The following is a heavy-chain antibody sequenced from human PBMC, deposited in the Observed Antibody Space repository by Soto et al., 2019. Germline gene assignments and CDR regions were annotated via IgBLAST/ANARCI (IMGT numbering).Heavy chain of an antibody. CDR1: GGSISSSSYY. V-gene: IGHV4-39*01. CDR3: ARPGDIGNAFDI. Sequence: QLQLQESGPGLVKPSETLSLTCTVSGGSISSSSYYWGWIRQPPGKGLEWIGSIYYSGSTYYNPSLTSGVTISVNTSKNQFSLKLSPVTAADTAVYYCARPGDIGNAFDIWGQGTMVTVSS. CDR2: IYYSGST. D-gene: IGHD2-15*01. J-gene: IGHJ3*02.